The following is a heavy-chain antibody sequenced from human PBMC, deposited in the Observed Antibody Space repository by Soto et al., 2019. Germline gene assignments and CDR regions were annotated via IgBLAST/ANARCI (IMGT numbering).Heavy chain of an antibody. V-gene: IGHV3-30-3*01. CDR1: GFTFSSYA. CDR3: ARDEAFDI. J-gene: IGHJ3*02. Sequence: QVQLVESGGGVVQPGRSLRLSCAASGFTFSSYAMHWVRQAPGKGLEWVAVISYDGSNKYYADSVKGRFTISRDNSKNTLYLQMNSLRAEDTAVYYCARDEAFDIWGQGTMVTVSS. CDR2: ISYDGSNK.